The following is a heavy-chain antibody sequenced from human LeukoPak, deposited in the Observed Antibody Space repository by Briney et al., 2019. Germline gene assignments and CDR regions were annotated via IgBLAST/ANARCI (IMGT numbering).Heavy chain of an antibody. CDR2: IYTSGST. CDR1: GGSISSGSYY. Sequence: SETLSLTCTVSGGSISSGSYYWSWIRQPAGKGLEWIGRIYTSGSTNYNPSLKSRVTISVDTSKNQFSLKLSSVTAADTAVYYCARLWSTDCNGGSCPHQPNYWGQGTLVTVSS. J-gene: IGHJ4*02. CDR3: ARLWSTDCNGGSCPHQPNY. V-gene: IGHV4-61*02. D-gene: IGHD2-15*01.